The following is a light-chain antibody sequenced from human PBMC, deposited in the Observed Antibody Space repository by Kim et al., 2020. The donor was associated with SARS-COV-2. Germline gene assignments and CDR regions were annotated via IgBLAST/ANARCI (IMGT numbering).Light chain of an antibody. CDR2: GAS. CDR3: QQYNNWPPMYT. J-gene: IGKJ2*01. CDR1: QSVSSN. V-gene: IGKV3-15*01. Sequence: EIVMTQSPATLSVSPGERATLSCRASQSVSSNLAWYQQKPGQAPRLLIYGASTSATGIPARFSGSGSGTEFTLTISSLQSEDFAVYYCQQYNNWPPMYTFGQGTKLEI.